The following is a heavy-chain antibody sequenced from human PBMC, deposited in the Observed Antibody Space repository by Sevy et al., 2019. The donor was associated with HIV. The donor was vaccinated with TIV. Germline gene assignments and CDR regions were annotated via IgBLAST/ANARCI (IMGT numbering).Heavy chain of an antibody. CDR2: ISGSGGST. J-gene: IGHJ4*02. D-gene: IGHD4-17*01. CDR3: AKLNYGGNSCFDY. CDR1: GFTFSSYA. Sequence: GGSLRLSCAASGFTFSSYAMSWVRQAPGKGLEWVSAISGSGGSTYYADSVKGRFTISRVNSKNTLYLQMNSLRAEDTAVYYCAKLNYGGNSCFDYWGQGTLVTVSS. V-gene: IGHV3-23*01.